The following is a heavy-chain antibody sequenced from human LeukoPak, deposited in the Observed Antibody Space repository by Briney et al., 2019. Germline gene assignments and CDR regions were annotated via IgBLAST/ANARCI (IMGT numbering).Heavy chain of an antibody. V-gene: IGHV3-21*01. D-gene: IGHD2-2*02. CDR3: ASRVPAVIPK. CDR1: GFTFSSDS. J-gene: IGHJ4*02. Sequence: GGSLRLSCAASGFTFSSDSLNWVRQAPGKGLEWVSSISSSSSYIYYTDSVKGRFTISRDNAKNSLYLQMNSLRAEDTAVYYCASRVPAVIPKWGQGTLVTVSS. CDR2: ISSSSSYI.